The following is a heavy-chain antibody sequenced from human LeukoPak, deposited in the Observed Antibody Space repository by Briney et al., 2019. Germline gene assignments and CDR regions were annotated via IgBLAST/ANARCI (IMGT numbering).Heavy chain of an antibody. J-gene: IGHJ6*02. CDR3: ARKRGFGNYYYYGLDV. V-gene: IGHV3-33*01. CDR2: IWYDGSNK. CDR1: GFTFSSYG. D-gene: IGHD3-10*01. Sequence: PGRSLRLSCAASGFTFSSYGIHWVRQAPGKGLEWEAVIWYDGSNKYYADSVKGRFTISRDNSKNTLSLQMNSLRVEDTAVYYCARKRGFGNYYYYGLDVWGQGTTVTVSS.